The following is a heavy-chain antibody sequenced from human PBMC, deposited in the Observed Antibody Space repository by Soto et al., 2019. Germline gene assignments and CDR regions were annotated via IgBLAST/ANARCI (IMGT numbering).Heavy chain of an antibody. CDR1: GYTFTNYG. D-gene: IGHD2-8*02. Sequence: ASVKVSCKTSGYTFTNYGISWVRQAPGQGLEWIGGISAYNGDTNYIQKLQGRVTMTTDTSSSTAYMELRSLTSDDTAVYYCARDGGVDWFDPWGQGTLVTVSS. CDR3: ARDGGVDWFDP. CDR2: ISAYNGDT. J-gene: IGHJ5*02. V-gene: IGHV1-18*01.